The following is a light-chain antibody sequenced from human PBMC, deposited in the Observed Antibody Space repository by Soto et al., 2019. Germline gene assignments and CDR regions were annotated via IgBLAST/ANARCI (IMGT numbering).Light chain of an antibody. Sequence: QSALTQPASVSGSPGQSITISCTGNSSDVGGYNYVSWYQQHPGKAPKLMIYDVSNRPSGVSNRFSGSKSGNTASLTISGLQAEDEAAYYCSSSASSSTVVFGGGTQLTVL. J-gene: IGLJ2*01. CDR1: SSDVGGYNY. V-gene: IGLV2-14*01. CDR2: DVS. CDR3: SSSASSSTVV.